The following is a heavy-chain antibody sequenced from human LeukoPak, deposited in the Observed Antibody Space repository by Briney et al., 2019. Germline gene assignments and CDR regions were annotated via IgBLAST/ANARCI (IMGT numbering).Heavy chain of an antibody. Sequence: SETLSLTCTVSGGSISSHYWSWIRQPAGKGLEWIGRIYNGGNTNYNPSLKSRVTMSVDTSKNQFSLRLNSVTAADTAVYYCARAGPTTVPDRPEYFQHWGQGTLVTVSS. V-gene: IGHV4-4*07. D-gene: IGHD4-17*01. CDR1: GGSISSHY. J-gene: IGHJ1*01. CDR2: IYNGGNT. CDR3: ARAGPTTVPDRPEYFQH.